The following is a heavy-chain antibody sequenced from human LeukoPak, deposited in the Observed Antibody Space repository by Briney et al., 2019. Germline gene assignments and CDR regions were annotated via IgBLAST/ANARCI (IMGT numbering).Heavy chain of an antibody. J-gene: IGHJ6*03. Sequence: SETLSLTCAVYGGSFSDYYWTWVRQTQGKGLGWVGEMSPSGRSNYKPSLKSRVTISVDTSKNQFSLKLRSVTAADTAVYYCARGRQDVNMILVVMAGVSYYLDVWSKGTTVTV. CDR3: ARGRQDVNMILVVMAGVSYYLDV. CDR1: GGSFSDYY. CDR2: MSPSGRS. D-gene: IGHD3-22*01. V-gene: IGHV4-34*01.